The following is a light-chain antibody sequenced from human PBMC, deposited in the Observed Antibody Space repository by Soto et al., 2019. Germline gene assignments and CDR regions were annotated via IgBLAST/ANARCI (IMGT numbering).Light chain of an antibody. CDR1: QSLLQSNGYNY. J-gene: IGKJ1*01. CDR3: MQSQQSPPP. V-gene: IGKV2-28*01. CDR2: FGS. Sequence: DIVMTQSPLSLPVTPGEPASISCSSSQSLLQSNGYNYLDWYLQKPGQSPQLLIYFGSYRASGVRDRFSGSGSGTDFTLKIRRVEAEDVGVYYCMQSQQSPPPFCQGTKVEI.